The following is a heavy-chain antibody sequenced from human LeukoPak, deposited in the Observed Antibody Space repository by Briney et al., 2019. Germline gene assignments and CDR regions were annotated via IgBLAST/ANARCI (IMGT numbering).Heavy chain of an antibody. CDR2: IYYSGST. D-gene: IGHD6-6*01. CDR3: ARSTRSSSSSVDH. J-gene: IGHJ4*02. CDR1: GGSISSSSYY. V-gene: IGHV4-61*05. Sequence: SETLSLTCTVSGGSISSSSYYWGWIRQPPGKGLEWIGYIYYSGSTNYNPSLKSRVTISVDTSKNQFSLKLSSVTAADTAIYYCARSTRSSSSSVDHWGQGTLVTVSS.